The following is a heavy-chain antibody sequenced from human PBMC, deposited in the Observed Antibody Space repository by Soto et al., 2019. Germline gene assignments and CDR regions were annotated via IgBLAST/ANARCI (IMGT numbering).Heavy chain of an antibody. CDR3: AKERGSYPPLYFDY. CDR2: ISYDGSNK. Sequence: QVQLVESGGGVVQPGRSLRLSCAASGFTFSSYGMHWVRQAPGKGLEWVAVISYDGSNKYYADSVKGRFTISRDNSKNTLYLQMSTLRAEDTALYYCAKERGSYPPLYFDYWGQGTLVTVSS. J-gene: IGHJ4*02. D-gene: IGHD1-26*01. CDR1: GFTFSSYG. V-gene: IGHV3-30*18.